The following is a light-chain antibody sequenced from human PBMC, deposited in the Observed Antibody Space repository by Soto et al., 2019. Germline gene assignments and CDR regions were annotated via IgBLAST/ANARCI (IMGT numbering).Light chain of an antibody. V-gene: IGKV4-1*01. Sequence: DIVMTQSPDSLAVSLGERATINCKSSQSVLYSSNNKNYLAWYQQKPGQPPKLLIYWASTRESGVPDRFSGSGSGTDFTLTISSLRAEDVAVYYCQQYYSTPPWTFGQGTKVEIE. J-gene: IGKJ1*01. CDR2: WAS. CDR1: QSVLYSSNNKNY. CDR3: QQYYSTPPWT.